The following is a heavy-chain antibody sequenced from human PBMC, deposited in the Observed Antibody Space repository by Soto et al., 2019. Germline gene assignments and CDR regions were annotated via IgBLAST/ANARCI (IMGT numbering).Heavy chain of an antibody. CDR3: ARLVRAAAGPNWFDP. CDR1: GYTLTGYY. D-gene: IGHD6-13*01. Sequence: ASVKVSCKASGYTLTGYYMHWVRQAPGQGLEWMGWINPNSGGTNYAQKFQGWVTMTRDTSISTAYMELSRLRSDDTAVYYCARLVRAAAGPNWFDPWGQGTLVTVSS. V-gene: IGHV1-2*04. J-gene: IGHJ5*02. CDR2: INPNSGGT.